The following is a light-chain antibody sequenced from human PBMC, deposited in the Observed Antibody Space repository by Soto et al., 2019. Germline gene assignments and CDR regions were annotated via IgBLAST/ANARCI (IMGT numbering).Light chain of an antibody. CDR1: QSVSTN. Sequence: ETVMTQSPATLSMSPGERVTLSCRASQSVSTNVAWYQQKPGQAPRLLIYGASTRATGTPPRFSGSGYATEFTLTISSLQTEDFAVYYCQQYNYRPPYTFGQGTRLEIK. CDR2: GAS. J-gene: IGKJ5*01. CDR3: QQYNYRPPYT. V-gene: IGKV3-15*01.